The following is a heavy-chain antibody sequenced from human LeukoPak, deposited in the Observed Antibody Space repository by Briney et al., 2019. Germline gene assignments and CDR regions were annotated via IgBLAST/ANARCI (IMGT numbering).Heavy chain of an antibody. J-gene: IGHJ5*02. D-gene: IGHD6-13*01. V-gene: IGHV1-2*02. CDR3: ARVLPYSSSWYDWFDP. Sequence: ASVKVSCKASGYTFTGYYMHWVRQAPGQGLEWMGWVNPNSGGTNYAQKFQGRVTMTRDTSISTAYMELSRLRSDDTAVYYCARVLPYSSSWYDWFDPWGQGTLVTVSS. CDR2: VNPNSGGT. CDR1: GYTFTGYY.